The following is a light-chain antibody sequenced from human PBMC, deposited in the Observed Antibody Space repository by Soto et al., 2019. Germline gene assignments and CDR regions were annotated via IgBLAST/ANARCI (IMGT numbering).Light chain of an antibody. J-gene: IGKJ1*01. Sequence: DIQITQAPSTRSGSVGDRVTITCRASQTISSWLALYQQKPGKAPKLLIYKASTLKSGVPSRFSGSGSGTEFTLTISSLQPDDFATYYCQHYNSYSEAFGQGTKVDIK. V-gene: IGKV1-5*03. CDR2: KAS. CDR1: QTISSW. CDR3: QHYNSYSEA.